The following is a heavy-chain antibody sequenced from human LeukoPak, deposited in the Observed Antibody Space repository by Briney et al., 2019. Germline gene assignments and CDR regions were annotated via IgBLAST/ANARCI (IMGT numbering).Heavy chain of an antibody. CDR2: IYYSGST. CDR3: ARGRATNPFDY. J-gene: IGHJ4*02. V-gene: IGHV4-30-4*08. Sequence: SQTLSLTCTVSGGSISSGGYYWSWIRQHLGKGLEWIGYIYYSGSTYYNPSLKSRVTISVDTSKNQFSLKLSSVTAADTAVYYCARGRATNPFDYWGQGTLVTVSS. D-gene: IGHD5-12*01. CDR1: GGSISSGGYY.